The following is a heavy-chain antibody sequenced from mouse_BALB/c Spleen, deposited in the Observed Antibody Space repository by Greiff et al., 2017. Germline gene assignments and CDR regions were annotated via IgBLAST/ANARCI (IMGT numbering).Heavy chain of an antibody. V-gene: IGHV2-9*02. CDR2: IWAGGST. Sequence: VQLVESGPGLVAPSQSLSITCTVSGFSLTSYGVHWVRQPPGKGLEWLGVIWAGGSTNYNSALMSRLSISKDNSKSQVFLKMNSLQTDDTAMYYCARDYYYGSRGDYAMDYWGQGTSVTVSS. CDR1: GFSLTSYG. D-gene: IGHD1-1*01. CDR3: ARDYYYGSRGDYAMDY. J-gene: IGHJ4*01.